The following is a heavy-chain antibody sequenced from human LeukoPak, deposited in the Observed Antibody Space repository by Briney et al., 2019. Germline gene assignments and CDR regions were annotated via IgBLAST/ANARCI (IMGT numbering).Heavy chain of an antibody. CDR2: IYHSGST. CDR3: ARYTGVNGYYFDY. D-gene: IGHD2-8*01. V-gene: IGHV4-39*02. J-gene: IGHJ4*02. Sequence: PSETLSLTCTVSGGSISRGGYYWSWLRQPPGKGLEWIATIYHSGSTYYNASLKSRVTISVDTSKSHFSLKLSSVTAADTAMYYCARYTGVNGYYFDYWGQGTLVTVSS. CDR1: GGSISRGGYY.